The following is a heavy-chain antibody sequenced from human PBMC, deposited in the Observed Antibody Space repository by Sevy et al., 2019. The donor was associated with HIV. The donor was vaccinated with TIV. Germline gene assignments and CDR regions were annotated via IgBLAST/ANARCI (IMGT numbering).Heavy chain of an antibody. D-gene: IGHD3-3*01. Sequence: SETLSLTCAVYGGSVSDHYWSWIRQPPGEGLEWIVGVNPAGSSTYNSSLKSRVTMSVDTSKNQFSLTVKSVIAADTAVYFCARGKNFFGAFDVWGQGTTVTVSS. CDR2: VNPAGSS. V-gene: IGHV4-34*01. J-gene: IGHJ3*01. CDR3: ARGKNFFGAFDV. CDR1: GGSVSDHY.